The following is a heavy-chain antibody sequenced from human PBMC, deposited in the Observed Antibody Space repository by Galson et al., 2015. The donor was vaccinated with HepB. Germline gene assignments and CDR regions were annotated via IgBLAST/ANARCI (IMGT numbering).Heavy chain of an antibody. CDR3: ARARGYCSSTSCSYNWFDP. Sequence: CAISGDSVSSNSAAWNWIRQSPSRGLEWLGRTYYRSKWYNDYAVSVKSRITINPDSSKDQFSLQLNSVTPEDTAVYYCARARGYCSSTSCSYNWFDPWGQGTLVTVSS. CDR2: TYYRSKWYN. J-gene: IGHJ5*02. CDR1: GDSVSSNSAA. D-gene: IGHD2-2*01. V-gene: IGHV6-1*01.